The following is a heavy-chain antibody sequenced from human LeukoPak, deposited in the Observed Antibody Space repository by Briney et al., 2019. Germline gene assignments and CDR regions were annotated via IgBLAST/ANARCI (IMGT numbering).Heavy chain of an antibody. Sequence: GGSLRLSCAGSGFSFSTYAMTWVRQAPEMGLESVSAISGSGGYTYYADSVKGRFTISRDNSKNTLYLQMNSLRAEDTAIYYCAKAEGKNPTGGRWLDWGQGTLVTVSS. CDR1: GFSFSTYA. CDR2: ISGSGGYT. V-gene: IGHV3-23*01. J-gene: IGHJ4*02. CDR3: AKAEGKNPTGGRWLD. D-gene: IGHD6-19*01.